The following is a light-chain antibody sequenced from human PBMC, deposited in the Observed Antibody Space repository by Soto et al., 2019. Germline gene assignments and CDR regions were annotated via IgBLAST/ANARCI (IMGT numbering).Light chain of an antibody. J-gene: IGLJ2*01. V-gene: IGLV1-47*01. Sequence: QAVLTQPPSAYGTPGQRVTISCSGSSSNIGSNYVYWYQQFPGSAPKLLIYRNDQRPSGVPDRFSGSKSGTSASLAISGPRSEDEADYYCAAWDDSLSAVVFGGGTKLTVL. CDR2: RND. CDR3: AAWDDSLSAVV. CDR1: SSNIGSNY.